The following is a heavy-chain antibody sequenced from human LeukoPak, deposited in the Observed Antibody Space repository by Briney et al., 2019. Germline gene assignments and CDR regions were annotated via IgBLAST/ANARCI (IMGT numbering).Heavy chain of an antibody. CDR2: IYYSGST. D-gene: IGHD3-22*01. Sequence: SETLSLTCTVSGGSISSYYWSWIGQPPEKGLEYVGYIYYSGSTNYNPSLKSRVTMSVDASRNQFSLTLSSVTAADTAVYYCVRSSYDSSGHKWYLDLWGRGTVVTVSS. J-gene: IGHJ2*01. CDR1: GGSISSYY. CDR3: VRSSYDSSGHKWYLDL. V-gene: IGHV4-59*01.